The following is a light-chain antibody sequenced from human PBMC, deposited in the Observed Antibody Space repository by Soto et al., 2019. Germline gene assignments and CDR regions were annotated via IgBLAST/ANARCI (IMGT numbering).Light chain of an antibody. CDR3: QQYGSSPPLT. J-gene: IGKJ1*01. V-gene: IGKV3-20*01. Sequence: EIVLTQSPGTLSLSPGERATLSCRASQSVSSSYLAWYQQKPGQAPRLLIYGASSRATGIPDRFSGSGSGKDFTLTISRLEPVDFAVYYCQQYGSSPPLTFGQGTKVEIK. CDR1: QSVSSSY. CDR2: GAS.